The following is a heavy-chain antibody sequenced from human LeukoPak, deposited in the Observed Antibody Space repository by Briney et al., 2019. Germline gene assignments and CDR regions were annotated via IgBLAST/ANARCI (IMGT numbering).Heavy chain of an antibody. CDR3: ARDLTYPGAFDI. J-gene: IGHJ3*02. D-gene: IGHD2/OR15-2a*01. Sequence: ASVKVSCKASGYTFTTYSMHWVRRAPGQGLEWMGIINPSGGSTSYAQKFQERVTMTRDTSTSTVYMELSSLRSEDTAVYYCARDLTYPGAFDIWGQGTMVTVSS. CDR2: INPSGGST. V-gene: IGHV1-46*01. CDR1: GYTFTTYS.